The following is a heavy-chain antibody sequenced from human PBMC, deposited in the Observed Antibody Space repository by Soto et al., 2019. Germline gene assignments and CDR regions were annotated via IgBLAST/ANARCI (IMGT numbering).Heavy chain of an antibody. CDR3: ARGRYCLTGRCFPNWFDS. D-gene: IGHD7-27*01. J-gene: IGHJ5*01. CDR2: IYKSATT. Sequence: SETLSLTCSVSGDSISNLDYFWAWIRQPPGQALEYIGYIYKSATTYYNPSFESRVAISVETSKSQFSLNVTSVTAADTAVYFCARGRYCLTGRCFPNWFDSGGQGALVNVSS. CDR1: GDSISNLDYF. V-gene: IGHV4-30-4*01.